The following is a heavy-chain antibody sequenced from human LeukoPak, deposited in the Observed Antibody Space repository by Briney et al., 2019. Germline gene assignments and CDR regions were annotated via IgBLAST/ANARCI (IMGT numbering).Heavy chain of an antibody. CDR2: MNPNSGNK. CDR3: ARGEATIPYYYYYYGMDV. J-gene: IGHJ6*02. D-gene: IGHD5-12*01. V-gene: IGHV1-8*01. CDR1: VYTSTVYE. Sequence: SSEESVYTSTVYEINWVRHAPGEGLWWMGWMNPNSGNKGYAQKLQGRVTMTRNTSISTAYMELSSLRSEDTAVYYCARGEATIPYYYYYYGMDVWGQGTTVTVSS.